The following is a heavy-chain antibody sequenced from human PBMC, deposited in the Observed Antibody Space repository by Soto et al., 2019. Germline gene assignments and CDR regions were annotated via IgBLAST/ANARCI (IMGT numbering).Heavy chain of an antibody. CDR2: IYYSGST. J-gene: IGHJ3*02. V-gene: IGHV4-31*03. Sequence: QVQLQESGPGLVKPSQTLSLTCTVSGGSISSGGYYWSWIRQHPGKGLEWIGYIYYSGSTYYNPSLKSRVTISVETSKNQFSLKLSPVTAADTAVYYCARAILTGYYTDAFDILGQGTMVTVSS. D-gene: IGHD3-9*01. CDR1: GGSISSGGYY. CDR3: ARAILTGYYTDAFDI.